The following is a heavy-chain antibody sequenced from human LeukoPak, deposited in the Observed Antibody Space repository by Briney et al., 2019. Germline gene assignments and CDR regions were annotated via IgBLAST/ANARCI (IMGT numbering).Heavy chain of an antibody. V-gene: IGHV4-39*07. D-gene: IGHD3-22*01. CDR3: ARDRYYYDSSGYYIFDY. CDR2: IYYSGST. Sequence: PSETLSLTCTVSGGSISSSSYYWGWIRQPPGKGLEWIGSIYYSGSTYYNPSLKSRVTMSVDTSKNQLSLKLSSVTAADTAVYYCARDRYYYDSSGYYIFDYWGQGTLVTVSS. CDR1: GGSISSSSYY. J-gene: IGHJ4*02.